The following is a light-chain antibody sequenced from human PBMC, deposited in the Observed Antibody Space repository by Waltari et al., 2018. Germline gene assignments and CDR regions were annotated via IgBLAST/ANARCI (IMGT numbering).Light chain of an antibody. CDR3: HAAADNNWF. Sequence: YDLTKPSSVSVSPGQTATITCSGDVLAEKYVRWFQQKPGQAPTLILYKDTERPSGIPERCTGSSSGSTVTLTIRGALLEDDADYHCHAAADNNWFFGGGTKLTVL. J-gene: IGLJ2*01. CDR2: KDT. CDR1: VLAEKY. V-gene: IGLV3-27*01.